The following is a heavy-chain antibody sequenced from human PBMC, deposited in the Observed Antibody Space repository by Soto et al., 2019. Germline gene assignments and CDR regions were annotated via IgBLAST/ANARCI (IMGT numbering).Heavy chain of an antibody. V-gene: IGHV4-34*01. D-gene: IGHD3-10*01. CDR3: ARGAPGSYYYGSGRPRRYYYYGMDV. J-gene: IGHJ6*02. CDR2: INHSGST. Sequence: SETLSLTCAVYGGSFSGYYWSWIRQPPGKGLEWIGEINHSGSTNYNPSLKSRVTISVDTSKNQFSLKLSSVTAADTAVYYCARGAPGSYYYGSGRPRRYYYYGMDVWGQGTTVTVSS. CDR1: GGSFSGYY.